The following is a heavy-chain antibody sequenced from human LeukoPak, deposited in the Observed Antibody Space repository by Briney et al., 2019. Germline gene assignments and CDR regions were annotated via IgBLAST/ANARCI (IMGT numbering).Heavy chain of an antibody. CDR2: ISSNGGST. CDR1: GFTFSSYA. J-gene: IGHJ6*02. CDR3: ARSRQAYYYYGMDV. V-gene: IGHV3-64*01. D-gene: IGHD2-2*01. Sequence: GGSLRLSCAASGFTFSSYAMHWVRQAPGKGLEYVSAISSNGGSTYYANSVKGRFTISRDNSKNTLYLQMGNLRAEDMAVYYCARSRQAYYYYGMDVWGQGTTVTVSS.